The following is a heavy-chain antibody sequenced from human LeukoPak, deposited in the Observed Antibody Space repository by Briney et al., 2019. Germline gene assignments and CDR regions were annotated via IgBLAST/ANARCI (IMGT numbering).Heavy chain of an antibody. CDR1: GGSISSSNYY. CDR3: ARHDGYSYTDY. D-gene: IGHD5-18*01. V-gene: IGHV4-39*01. CDR2: IYYSGST. J-gene: IGHJ4*02. Sequence: SETLSLTCTVSGGSISSSNYYWGWLRQPPGTGLEWLGSIYYSGSTYYNPSLKSRVTISVDTSKNQFSLKLSSVTAADTAVYYCARHDGYSYTDYWGQGTLVTVSS.